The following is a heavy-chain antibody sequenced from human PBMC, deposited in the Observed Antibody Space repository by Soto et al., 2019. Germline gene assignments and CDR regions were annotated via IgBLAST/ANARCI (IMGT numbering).Heavy chain of an antibody. D-gene: IGHD2-8*01. V-gene: IGHV1-3*01. CDR3: ARFPHNGRTSDDY. J-gene: IGHJ4*02. CDR2: INAGNGNT. Sequence: GGAVKVSRQACGYTLPSYAIHLVRPAPGQRLEWMGWINAGNGNTKYSQKFQGRVTITRDTSASTAYMELSSLRSEDTAVYYCARFPHNGRTSDDYWGQGTLVTVSS. CDR1: GYTLPSYA.